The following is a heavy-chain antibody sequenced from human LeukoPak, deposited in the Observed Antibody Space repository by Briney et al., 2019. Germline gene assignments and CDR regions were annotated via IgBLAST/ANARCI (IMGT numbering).Heavy chain of an antibody. J-gene: IGHJ4*02. CDR1: GFIVSSNY. CDR3: ARALNYCSGGSCFSRPIDYFDY. CDR2: IYSGGST. Sequence: GGSLRLSCAASGFIVSSNYMSWVRQAPGKGLEWVSVIYSGGSTYYADSVKGRFTISRDNSKNTLYLQMNSLRAEDTAVYYCARALNYCSGGSCFSRPIDYFDYWGQGTLVTVSS. V-gene: IGHV3-53*01. D-gene: IGHD2-15*01.